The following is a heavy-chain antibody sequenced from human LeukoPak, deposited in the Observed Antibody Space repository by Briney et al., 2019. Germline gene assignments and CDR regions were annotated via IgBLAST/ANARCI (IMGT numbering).Heavy chain of an antibody. CDR3: ARDLALAHCSGGSCYELDY. Sequence: ASVKVSCKASGYTFTSYYMHWVRQAPGQGLEWMGILNPSGGSTSYAQKFQGRVTMTRDTSTSTVYMELSSLRSEDTAVYYCARDLALAHCSGGSCYELDYWGQGTLVTVSS. V-gene: IGHV1-46*01. D-gene: IGHD2-15*01. CDR1: GYTFTSYY. J-gene: IGHJ4*02. CDR2: LNPSGGST.